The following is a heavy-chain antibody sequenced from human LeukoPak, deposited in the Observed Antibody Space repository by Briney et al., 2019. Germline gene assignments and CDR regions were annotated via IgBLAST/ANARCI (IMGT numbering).Heavy chain of an antibody. CDR2: ISGSSGST. V-gene: IGHV3-23*01. CDR3: AKDLVYDSSGYPLAEYFQH. Sequence: GGSLRLSCAASGFTFSSYAMSWVRQAPGKGLEWVSAISGSSGSTYYADSVKGRFTISRDNSKNTLYLQMNSLRAEDTAVYYCAKDLVYDSSGYPLAEYFQHWGQGTLVTVSS. CDR1: GFTFSSYA. J-gene: IGHJ1*01. D-gene: IGHD3-22*01.